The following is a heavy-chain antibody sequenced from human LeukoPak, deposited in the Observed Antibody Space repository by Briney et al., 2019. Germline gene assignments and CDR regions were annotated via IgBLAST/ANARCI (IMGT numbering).Heavy chain of an antibody. J-gene: IGHJ6*03. CDR2: ISGSGGST. CDR3: AKEASMVRGVIITGRRYYYMDV. Sequence: GGSLRLSCAASGFTFSDYYMSWLRQAPGKGLEWVSAISGSGGSTYYADSAKGRFTISRDNSKNTLYLQMNSLRAEDTAVYYCAKEASMVRGVIITGRRYYYMDVWGKGTTVTISS. D-gene: IGHD3-10*01. V-gene: IGHV3-23*01. CDR1: GFTFSDYY.